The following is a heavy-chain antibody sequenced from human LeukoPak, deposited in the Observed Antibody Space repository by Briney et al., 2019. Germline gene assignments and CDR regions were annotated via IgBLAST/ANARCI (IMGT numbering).Heavy chain of an antibody. Sequence: GGSLRLSCAASGFTVSSNYMSWVRQAPGKGLEWVSVIYSGGSTYYADSVKGRFTISRDNSKNTLYLQMNSLRAEDTAVYYCAREDSGSFSGFDYWGQGTLVTVSS. CDR1: GFTVSSNY. V-gene: IGHV3-53*01. J-gene: IGHJ4*02. CDR2: IYSGGST. CDR3: AREDSGSFSGFDY. D-gene: IGHD1-26*01.